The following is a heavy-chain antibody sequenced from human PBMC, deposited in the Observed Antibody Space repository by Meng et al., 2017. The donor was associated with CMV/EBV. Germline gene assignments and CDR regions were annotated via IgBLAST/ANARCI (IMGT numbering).Heavy chain of an antibody. CDR3: ARESVAAPPAGYGMDV. CDR2: ISYDGSNK. CDR1: GFTFSSYA. V-gene: IGHV3-30-3*01. Sequence: GGSLRLSCAASGFTFSSYAMHWVRQAPGKGLEWVAVISYDGSNKYYADSVKGRFTISRDNSKNTLYLQMNSLRAEDTAVYYCARESVAAPPAGYGMDVWGQGTTVTVSS. D-gene: IGHD6-6*01. J-gene: IGHJ6*02.